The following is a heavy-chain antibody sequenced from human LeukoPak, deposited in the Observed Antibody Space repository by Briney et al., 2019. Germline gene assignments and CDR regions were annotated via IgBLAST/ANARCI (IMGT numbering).Heavy chain of an antibody. Sequence: SETLSLTCTVSGGSISSYYWSWIRQPPGKGLEWIGYIYYSGSTNYNPSLKSRVTISVDTSKNQFSLKLSSVTAADTAVYYCAREPRHYDILTGYPLYYFDYWGQGTLVTVFS. CDR2: IYYSGST. V-gene: IGHV4-59*01. CDR3: AREPRHYDILTGYPLYYFDY. J-gene: IGHJ4*02. D-gene: IGHD3-9*01. CDR1: GGSISSYY.